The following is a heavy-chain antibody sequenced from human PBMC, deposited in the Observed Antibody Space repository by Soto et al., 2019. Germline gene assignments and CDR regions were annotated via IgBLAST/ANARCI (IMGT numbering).Heavy chain of an antibody. CDR1: GFTFRTYN. CDR3: ARGGRGNDYYYAMDV. V-gene: IGHV3-21*02. Sequence: EVQLVESGGGLVKPGGSLRVSCAASGFTFRTYNMNWVRQAPGKGLEWVSSISQSSRYIYYTDSVKGRFTISRDNAKNSLYLQMDSLRAEDTAVYYCARGGRGNDYYYAMDVWGQGTTVTVSS. J-gene: IGHJ6*02. CDR2: ISQSSRYI.